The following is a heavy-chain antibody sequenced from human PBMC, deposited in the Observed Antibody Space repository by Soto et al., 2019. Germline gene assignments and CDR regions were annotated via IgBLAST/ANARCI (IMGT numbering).Heavy chain of an antibody. J-gene: IGHJ5*02. D-gene: IGHD6-19*01. Sequence: SETLSLTCSVSNGSISSDYWSWIRQPPGKGLEWIGYIHNSGSINYNPSPKSRLTISLDTSKNQISLKLRSVTAADTAVYYCAALLQGSSGWERWFDPWGQGTLVTVSS. CDR1: NGSISSDY. CDR2: IHNSGSI. CDR3: AALLQGSSGWERWFDP. V-gene: IGHV4-59*01.